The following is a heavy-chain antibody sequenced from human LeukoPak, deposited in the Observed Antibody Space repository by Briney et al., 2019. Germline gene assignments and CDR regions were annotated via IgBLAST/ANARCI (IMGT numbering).Heavy chain of an antibody. J-gene: IGHJ4*02. V-gene: IGHV4-59*01. CDR3: ARNLIPEQLVVNF. CDR2: IYYSGST. CDR1: GGSISSYY. Sequence: SETLSLTCTVSGGSISSYYWSWIRQPPGKGLEWIGYIYYSGSTNYNPSLKSRVTMSVDTSKNQFSLNLQSVTPEDTAVYYCARNLIPEQLVVNFWGQGTLVTVSS. D-gene: IGHD6-13*01.